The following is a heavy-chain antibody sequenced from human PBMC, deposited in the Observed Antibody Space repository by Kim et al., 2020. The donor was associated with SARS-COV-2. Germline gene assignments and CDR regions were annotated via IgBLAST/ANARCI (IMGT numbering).Heavy chain of an antibody. J-gene: IGHJ4*02. D-gene: IGHD2-15*01. CDR1: GFTFTSSA. Sequence: SVKVSCKASGFTFTSSAVQWVRQARGQRLEWIGWIVVGSGNTNYAQKFQERVTITRDMSTSTAYMELSSLRSEDTAVYYCAADRIGYCSGGSCYSGSLDYWGQGTLVTVSS. CDR3: AADRIGYCSGGSCYSGSLDY. CDR2: IVVGSGNT. V-gene: IGHV1-58*01.